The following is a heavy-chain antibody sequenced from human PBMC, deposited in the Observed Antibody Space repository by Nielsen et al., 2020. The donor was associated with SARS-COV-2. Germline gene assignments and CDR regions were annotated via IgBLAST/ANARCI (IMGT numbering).Heavy chain of an antibody. CDR2: ISWNSGSI. D-gene: IGHD3-22*01. V-gene: IGHV3-9*01. Sequence: SLRLSCAASGFTFDDYAMHWVRQAPGKGLEWVSGISWNSGSIGYADSVKGRFTISRDNAKNSLYLQMNSLRAEDTALYYCAKDSWYYDSSGTDYWGQGTLVTVSS. CDR3: AKDSWYYDSSGTDY. CDR1: GFTFDDYA. J-gene: IGHJ4*02.